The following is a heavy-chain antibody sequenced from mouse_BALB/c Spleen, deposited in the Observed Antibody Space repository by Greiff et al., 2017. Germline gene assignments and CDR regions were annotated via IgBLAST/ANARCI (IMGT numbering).Heavy chain of an antibody. CDR2: ISSGGST. D-gene: IGHD1-1*01. CDR3: ARGPITTAYWYFDV. Sequence: EVMLVESGGGLVKPGGSLKLSCAASGFTFSSYAMSWVRQTPEKRLEWVASISSGGSTYYPDSVKGRFTISRDNARNILYLQMSSLRSEDTAMYYCARGPITTAYWYFDVWGAGTTVTVSS. J-gene: IGHJ1*01. CDR1: GFTFSSYA. V-gene: IGHV5-6-5*01.